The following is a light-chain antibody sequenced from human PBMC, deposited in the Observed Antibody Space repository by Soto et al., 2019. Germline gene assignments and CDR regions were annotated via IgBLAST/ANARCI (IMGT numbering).Light chain of an antibody. V-gene: IGKV3-15*01. CDR2: GAS. Sequence: EIVMTQSPATLSVSPGERATLSCRASQSVSSNLAYYQQKPGQAPRLLIYGASTRATGIPARFSGSGSGTEFTLTISSLQSEDFAVYYCQQYNNWPLTFGPGTKVGI. CDR1: QSVSSN. J-gene: IGKJ3*01. CDR3: QQYNNWPLT.